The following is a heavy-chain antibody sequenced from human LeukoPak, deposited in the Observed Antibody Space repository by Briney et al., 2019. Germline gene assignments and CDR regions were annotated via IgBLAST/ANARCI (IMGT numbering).Heavy chain of an antibody. CDR3: AKVFRRIWGVTDTRLQDGIN. CDR1: GFIFTDYW. D-gene: IGHD3-16*01. V-gene: IGHV3-74*01. J-gene: IGHJ4*02. CDR2: ISGDGRGT. Sequence: GGSLRLSCAASGFIFTDYWMHWVRQGPGKELVWLARISGDGRGTTYADSVKGRFTISRDNSKNTLYLQMNSLRAEDTAVYYCAKVFRRIWGVTDTRLQDGINWGQGTLVTVSS.